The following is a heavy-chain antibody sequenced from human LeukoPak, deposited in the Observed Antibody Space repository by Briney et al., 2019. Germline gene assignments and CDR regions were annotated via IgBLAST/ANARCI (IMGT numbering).Heavy chain of an antibody. CDR1: GGSFSGYY. CDR3: ARDRGPFDY. V-gene: IGHV4-34*01. Sequence: SETLSLTCAVYGGSFSGYYWSWIRQPPGKGLEWIGEINHSGSTNYNPSLKSRVTISVDTSKNQFSLKLSSVTAADTAVYYCARDRGPFDYWSQGTLVTVSS. D-gene: IGHD3-10*01. CDR2: INHSGST. J-gene: IGHJ4*02.